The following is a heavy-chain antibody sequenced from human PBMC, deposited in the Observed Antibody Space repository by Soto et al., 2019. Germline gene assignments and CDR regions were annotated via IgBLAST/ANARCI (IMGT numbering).Heavy chain of an antibody. V-gene: IGHV3-33*01. CDR3: ARDHDLWSNMYYYYMDV. Sequence: QVQLVESGGRVVQPGRSLRLSCEASGFTFSSYGMHWVRQAPGKGLEWVAVIWFDGSNKYYADSVKGRFTISRDNSKNTMYLQMDSPRAEDTAVYYCARDHDLWSNMYYYYMDVWGKGTTVTVFS. J-gene: IGHJ6*03. CDR1: GFTFSSYG. D-gene: IGHD3-3*01. CDR2: IWFDGSNK.